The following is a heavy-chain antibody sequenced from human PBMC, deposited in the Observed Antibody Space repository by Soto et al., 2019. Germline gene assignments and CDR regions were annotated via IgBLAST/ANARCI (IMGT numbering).Heavy chain of an antibody. J-gene: IGHJ6*02. V-gene: IGHV3-48*02. CDR3: ARKPPYSNYAMDV. Sequence: EVQLVESGGGLVQPGGSLRLSCAASGFTFSSYSMNWVRQAPGKGLEWVSYISRSSSSIYYADSVKGRFTISRDNAKNSLYLQMNSLRDEDTAVYYCARKPPYSNYAMDVWGQGTTVTVSS. CDR2: ISRSSSSI. CDR1: GFTFSSYS. D-gene: IGHD4-4*01.